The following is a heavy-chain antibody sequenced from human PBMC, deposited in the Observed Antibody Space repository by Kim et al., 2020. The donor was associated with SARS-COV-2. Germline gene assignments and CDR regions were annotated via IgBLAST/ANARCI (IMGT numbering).Heavy chain of an antibody. CDR3: ARQAVAADNDAFDT. D-gene: IGHD6-19*01. V-gene: IGHV4-39*01. Sequence: NPALKSRVTISVDTSRNQFSLKLSSVTAADTAVYYCARQAVAADNDAFDTWGQGTMVTVSS. J-gene: IGHJ3*02.